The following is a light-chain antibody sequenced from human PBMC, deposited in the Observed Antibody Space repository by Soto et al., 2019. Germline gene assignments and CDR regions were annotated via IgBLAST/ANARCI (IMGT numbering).Light chain of an antibody. Sequence: IHMTQSPSSLSASVGDRVTITCRASQRITTYLNWYQQKPGKAPKLLISTADTLQGGVPSRFSGSSPGTYHTLTSTTLQPEDFATYFCQQSYSTPYTFGQGTKLEI. CDR2: TAD. CDR1: QRITTY. J-gene: IGKJ2*01. CDR3: QQSYSTPYT. V-gene: IGKV1-39*01.